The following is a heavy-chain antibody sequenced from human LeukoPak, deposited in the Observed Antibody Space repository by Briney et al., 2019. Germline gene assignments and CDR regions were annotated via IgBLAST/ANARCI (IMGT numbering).Heavy chain of an antibody. CDR2: IKEDGSML. J-gene: IGHJ5*02. Sequence: GGSLRLSCAASGFTYSSFWMSWVRQAPGKGLEWVAHIKEDGSMLSYVDSVKGRLTISRDNAKNSVYLQMNSLRAEDTAVYYCARVVTWFDPWGQGSLVTVSS. CDR3: ARVVTWFDP. CDR1: GFTYSSFW. V-gene: IGHV3-7*04.